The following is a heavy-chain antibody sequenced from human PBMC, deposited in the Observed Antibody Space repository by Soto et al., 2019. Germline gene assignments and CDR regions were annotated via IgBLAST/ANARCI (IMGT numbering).Heavy chain of an antibody. CDR3: ARGRYGAY. CDR1: GYGFTTYG. J-gene: IGHJ4*02. V-gene: IGHV1-18*01. CDR2: ISAHNGNT. Sequence: QVHLLQSGAEVKKPGASVKGSCKGSGYGFTTYGITWVRQAPGQGLEWMAWISAHNGNTAYAQKLQGRVTVTRDTSTSTAYMERRSLRSADKAVYYCARGRYGAYWGQGALVNVSS. D-gene: IGHD3-10*01.